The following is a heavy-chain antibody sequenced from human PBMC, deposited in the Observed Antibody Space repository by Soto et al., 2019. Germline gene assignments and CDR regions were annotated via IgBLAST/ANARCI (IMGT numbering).Heavy chain of an antibody. J-gene: IGHJ4*02. CDR2: ILPIIGTA. D-gene: IGHD4-4*01. Sequence: QVQLVQSGAEVKKPGSSVKVSCKASGGTFSSYAISWVRQAPGHGLEWMGGILPIIGTANYAQKLQGRVTITADESTRTAYMELSSLRSEDTAVYYCARGFPRGRNYFGSEDYWGQGTLVTVSS. V-gene: IGHV1-69*01. CDR1: GGTFSSYA. CDR3: ARGFPRGRNYFGSEDY.